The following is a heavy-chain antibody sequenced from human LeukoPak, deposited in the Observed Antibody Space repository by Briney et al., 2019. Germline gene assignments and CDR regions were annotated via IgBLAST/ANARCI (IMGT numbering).Heavy chain of an antibody. CDR1: GGSISSYY. Sequence: SETLSLTCTVSGGSISSYYWSWIRQPPGKGLEWIGYIYYSGSTNYNPSLKSRVTISVDTSKNQFSLKLSSVTAADTAVYYCARVLSSSSEYFDYWGQGTLVTVSS. D-gene: IGHD6-6*01. V-gene: IGHV4-59*01. J-gene: IGHJ4*02. CDR3: ARVLSSSSEYFDY. CDR2: IYYSGST.